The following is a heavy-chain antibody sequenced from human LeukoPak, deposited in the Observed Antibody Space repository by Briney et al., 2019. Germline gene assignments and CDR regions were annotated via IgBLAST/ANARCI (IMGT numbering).Heavy chain of an antibody. CDR2: IYYTGSP. D-gene: IGHD3-10*01. V-gene: IGHV4-59*08. CDR1: GDSLSNYY. Sequence: SETLSLTCSVSGDSLSNYYWTWMRQPPGKGLEWVGYIYYTGSPNYNPSLKSRVTISVDTSKNQFSLKLSSVTAAVTAVYYCARLRDYGSGTFYNDYWGQGTLVTVSS. J-gene: IGHJ4*02. CDR3: ARLRDYGSGTFYNDY.